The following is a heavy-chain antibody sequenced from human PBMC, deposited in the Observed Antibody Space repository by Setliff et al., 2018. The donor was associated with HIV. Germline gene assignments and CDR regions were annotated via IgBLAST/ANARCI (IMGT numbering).Heavy chain of an antibody. CDR2: ISAYNANT. Sequence: ASVKVSCKASGYTFTNYGISWVRQAPGQGLEWMGWISAYNANTDYAQKLQGRVTMTTDTSTSTAYMELRSLRSDDTAVFYCARGSSDAFDIWGQGTMVTVSS. V-gene: IGHV1-18*01. J-gene: IGHJ3*02. CDR1: GYTFTNYG. D-gene: IGHD1-26*01. CDR3: ARGSSDAFDI.